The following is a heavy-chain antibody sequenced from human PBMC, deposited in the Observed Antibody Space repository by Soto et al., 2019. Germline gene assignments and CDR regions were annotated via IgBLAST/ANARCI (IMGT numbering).Heavy chain of an antibody. CDR3: AKGAPYYDFWSGYPD. V-gene: IGHV3-9*01. CDR1: GFTFDDYA. D-gene: IGHD3-3*01. CDR2: ISWNSGSI. Sequence: EVQLVESGGGLVQPGRSLRLSCAASGFTFDDYAMHWVRQAPGKGLEWVSGISWNSGSIGYADSVKGRLTISRDNAKNSLYLKMNSVRAEDTALYYCAKGAPYYDFWSGYPDWGQGTLVTVSS. J-gene: IGHJ4*02.